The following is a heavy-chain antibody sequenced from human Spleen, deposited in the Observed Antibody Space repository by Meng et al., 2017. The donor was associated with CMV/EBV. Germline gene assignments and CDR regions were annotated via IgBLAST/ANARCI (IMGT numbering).Heavy chain of an antibody. Sequence: GGPLRLSCAASGFTFTDAWMSWVRQAPGKGLEWVGRIKSKTAGGKRDYAAPVKGRITISRDDSKRTLYLLLNSLKTEDTAVYYCTTGPITVAALGTFDFWGQGTLVTVSS. CDR1: GFTFTDAW. D-gene: IGHD6-13*01. V-gene: IGHV3-15*01. J-gene: IGHJ4*02. CDR2: IKSKTAGGKR. CDR3: TTGPITVAALGTFDF.